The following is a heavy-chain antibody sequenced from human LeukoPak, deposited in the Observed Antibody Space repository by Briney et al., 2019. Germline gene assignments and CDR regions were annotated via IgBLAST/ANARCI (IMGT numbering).Heavy chain of an antibody. CDR1: GGSISSGSYY. J-gene: IGHJ4*02. CDR2: IYTSGST. Sequence: SETLSLTCTVSGGSISSGSYYWSWIRQPAGKGLEWIGRIYTSGSTNYNPSLKSRVTISVDKSKNQFSLKLSSVTAADTAVYYCAGSFTVTEEIDYWGQGTLATVSS. CDR3: AGSFTVTEEIDY. V-gene: IGHV4-61*02. D-gene: IGHD4-17*01.